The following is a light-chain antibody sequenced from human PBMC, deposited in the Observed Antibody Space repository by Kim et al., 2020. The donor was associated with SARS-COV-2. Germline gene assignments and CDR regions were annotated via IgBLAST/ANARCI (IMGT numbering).Light chain of an antibody. V-gene: IGKV1D-13*01. CDR3: QQFNNYPYT. J-gene: IGKJ2*01. CDR1: QDISSA. Sequence: DRVIITCRASQDISSALAWYQQKAGKAPKVLIYDASSLESGVTSRFSGRGSGTDFSLTISSLQPEDFATYYCQQFNNYPYTFGQGTKLEI. CDR2: DAS.